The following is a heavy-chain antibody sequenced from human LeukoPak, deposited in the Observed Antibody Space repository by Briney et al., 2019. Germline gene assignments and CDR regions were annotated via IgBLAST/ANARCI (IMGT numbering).Heavy chain of an antibody. CDR3: AKADIVVVVAATGDY. V-gene: IGHV3-23*01. Sequence: GGSLRLSCAASAFTFRNYAMAWVRQAPGKGLEWVSGLSASGHSTYYVDSVKGRFIISRDNSKNTLYLQMSSLRADDTAVYYCAKADIVVVVAATGDYWGQGTLVTVSS. J-gene: IGHJ4*02. CDR2: LSASGHST. CDR1: AFTFRNYA. D-gene: IGHD2-15*01.